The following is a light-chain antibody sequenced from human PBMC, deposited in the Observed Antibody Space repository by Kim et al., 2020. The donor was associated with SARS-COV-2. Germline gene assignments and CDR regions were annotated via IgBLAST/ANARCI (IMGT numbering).Light chain of an antibody. CDR2: GAS. V-gene: IGKV3-20*01. J-gene: IGKJ4*01. CDR3: QQYGSSHPLT. Sequence: EIMLTQSPGTLSLSPGERATLSCRASQTVTSSYLAWYQHKPGQVPRLLIYGASTRATDIPDRFSGSGSGTDFTLTISRLEPEDFAVYYCQQYGSSHPLTFGGGTKLEI. CDR1: QTVTSSY.